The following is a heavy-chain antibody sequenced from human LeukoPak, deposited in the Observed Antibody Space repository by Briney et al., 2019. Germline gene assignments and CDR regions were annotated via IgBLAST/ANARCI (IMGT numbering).Heavy chain of an antibody. Sequence: GGSLRLSCAVSGFTFSSHWMTWVRQAPGRGLEWLANIKPDGSEKYYVDSVKGRFTISRDNAKNSLYLQMDSLRAEDTAVYYCARDANYDYVWGSYPVYWGQGTLVTVSS. J-gene: IGHJ4*02. CDR3: ARDANYDYVWGSYPVY. D-gene: IGHD3-16*02. CDR2: IKPDGSEK. V-gene: IGHV3-7*01. CDR1: GFTFSSHW.